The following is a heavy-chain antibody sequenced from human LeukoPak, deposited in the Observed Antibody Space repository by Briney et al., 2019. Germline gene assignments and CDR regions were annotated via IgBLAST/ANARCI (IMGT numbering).Heavy chain of an antibody. D-gene: IGHD6-19*01. J-gene: IGHJ4*02. CDR1: GFTFSSHW. CDR3: VSPSSGTFDY. CDR2: INGDGTTT. Sequence: GGSLRLSCVASGFTFSSHWLHWVRHAPGKRLMWVSRINGDGTTTTYADSVKGRFTISRDNAKNTLYLQMNDLRAEDTAVYYCVSPSSGTFDYWGQGTLLTVSS. V-gene: IGHV3-74*01.